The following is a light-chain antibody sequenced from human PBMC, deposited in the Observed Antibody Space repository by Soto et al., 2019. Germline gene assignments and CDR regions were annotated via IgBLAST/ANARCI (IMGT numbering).Light chain of an antibody. V-gene: IGKV3-20*01. CDR2: GAS. CDR1: QSVSSN. CDR3: QQYGGSPL. J-gene: IGKJ1*01. Sequence: EIVMTQSPATLSVSPGERATLSCRASQSVSSNLAWYQQKPGQAPRLLIYGASTRATGIPDRFSGSGSGTDFTLTISRLEPEDFAVYYCQQYGGSPLFGQGTKVEIK.